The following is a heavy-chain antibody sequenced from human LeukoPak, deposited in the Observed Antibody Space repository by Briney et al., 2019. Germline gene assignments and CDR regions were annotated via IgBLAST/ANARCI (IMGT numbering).Heavy chain of an antibody. J-gene: IGHJ6*03. CDR1: GYTFTSYD. V-gene: IGHV1-8*03. D-gene: IGHD3-10*01. CDR3: ARGLLRAPTAWFGSDGYYMDV. CDR2: MNPNSGNT. Sequence: GASVKVSCKASGYTFTSYDINWVRQATGQGLEWMGWMNPNSGNTGYAQKFQGRVTITRNTSISTAYMELSSLRSEDTAVYYCARGLLRAPTAWFGSDGYYMDVWGKGTTVTVSS.